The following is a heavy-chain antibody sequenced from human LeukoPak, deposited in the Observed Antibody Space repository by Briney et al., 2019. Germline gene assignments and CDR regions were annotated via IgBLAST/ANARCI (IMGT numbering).Heavy chain of an antibody. CDR3: GSQYRYLVGN. Sequence: GGSLRLSCAASGFPLSNYWMQWVRQVPGKGLVGVSCISSDGSSTSYADSEKGRFTICRDNAKITLYLKMNSLRVEDMAVYYCGSQYRYLVGNWGQGTLVTVSS. J-gene: IGHJ4*02. V-gene: IGHV3-74*01. CDR2: ISSDGSST. D-gene: IGHD3-9*01. CDR1: GFPLSNYW.